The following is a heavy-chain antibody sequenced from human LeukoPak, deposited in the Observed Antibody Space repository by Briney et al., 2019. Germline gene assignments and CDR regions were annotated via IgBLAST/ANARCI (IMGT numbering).Heavy chain of an antibody. CDR1: GYTFTGYY. D-gene: IGHD4-23*01. V-gene: IGHV1-2*02. CDR2: INLNSGGT. Sequence: ASVKVSCKASGYTFTGYYMHWVRQAPGQGLEWMGWINLNSGGTNYAQKFQGRVTMTRDTSISTAYMELSRLRSDDTAVYYCAIEDYGGNSGGGDFDYWGQGTLVTVSS. J-gene: IGHJ4*02. CDR3: AIEDYGGNSGGGDFDY.